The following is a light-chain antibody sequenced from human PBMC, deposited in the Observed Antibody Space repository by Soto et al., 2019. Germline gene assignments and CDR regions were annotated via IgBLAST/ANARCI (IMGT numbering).Light chain of an antibody. CDR3: QQYNNWPFT. CDR2: GTS. V-gene: IGKV3-15*01. J-gene: IGKJ3*01. Sequence: EIVMTQSPATLSMSPGERATLSCRASQSVSSNLAWYQHKPGQAPRLLIYGTSTRATGIPARFSGSGSGTEFNLTISSLQSEDFAVYYCQQYNNWPFTFGPGTKVDIK. CDR1: QSVSSN.